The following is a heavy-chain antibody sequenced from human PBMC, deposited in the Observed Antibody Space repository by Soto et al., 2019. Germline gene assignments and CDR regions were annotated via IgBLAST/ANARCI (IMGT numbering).Heavy chain of an antibody. CDR2: IKSKTDGGTT. CDR3: TRTPLSPYYYYYGMDV. J-gene: IGHJ6*02. Sequence: GGSLRLSCAASGFTFSNAWMNWVRQAPGKGLEWVGRIKSKTDGGTTDYAAPVKGRFTISRDDSKNTLYLQMNSLKTEDTAVYYCTRTPLSPYYYYYGMDVWGQGTTVTVSS. V-gene: IGHV3-15*07. D-gene: IGHD3-10*01. CDR1: GFTFSNAW.